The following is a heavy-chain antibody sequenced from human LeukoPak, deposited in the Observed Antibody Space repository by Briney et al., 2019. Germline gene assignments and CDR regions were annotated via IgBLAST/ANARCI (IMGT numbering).Heavy chain of an antibody. CDR1: GGSISSSSYY. J-gene: IGHJ5*02. V-gene: IGHV4-39*07. D-gene: IGHD4-17*01. CDR3: AREPPHGDYARWFDP. CDR2: IYYSGST. Sequence: SETLPLTCTVSGGSISSSSYYWGWIRQPPGKGLEWIGSIYYSGSTYYNPSLKSRVTISVDTSKNQFSLKLSSVTAADTAVYYCAREPPHGDYARWFDPWGQGTLVTVSS.